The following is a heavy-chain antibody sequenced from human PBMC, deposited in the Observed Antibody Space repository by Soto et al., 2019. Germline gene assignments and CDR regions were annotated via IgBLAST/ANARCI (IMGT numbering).Heavy chain of an antibody. CDR2: IIPIFGTA. Sequence: QVQLVQSGAEVKKPGSSVKVSCKASGGTFSSYAISWVRQAPGQGLEWMGGIIPIFGTANYAQKFQGRVTITADESTSTAYMELSSLRSEDTAVYYCAREKSSHTSHYYYYGMDVWGQGTTVTVSS. V-gene: IGHV1-69*01. CDR3: AREKSSHTSHYYYYGMDV. CDR1: GGTFSSYA. D-gene: IGHD2-15*01. J-gene: IGHJ6*02.